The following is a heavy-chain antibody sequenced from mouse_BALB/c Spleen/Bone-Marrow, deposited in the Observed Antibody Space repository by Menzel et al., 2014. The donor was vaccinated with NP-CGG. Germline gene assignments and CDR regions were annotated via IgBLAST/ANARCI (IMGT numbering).Heavy chain of an antibody. CDR1: GFTFSDYY. CDR3: ARDKGGYYVGGFAY. V-gene: IGHV5-4*02. J-gene: IGHJ3*01. Sequence: EVQLVESGGGLVKPGGSLKLSCAASGFTFSDYYMYWVRQTPEKRLEWVATISDGGTHTYYSDSVKGRFTISRDNARNNLYLQMSSMKSEDTAMYYCARDKGGYYVGGFAYWGQGTLVTVSA. CDR2: ISDGGTHT. D-gene: IGHD2-3*01.